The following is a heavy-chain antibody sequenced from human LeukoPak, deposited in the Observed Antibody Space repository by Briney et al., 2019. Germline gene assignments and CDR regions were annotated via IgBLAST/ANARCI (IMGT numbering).Heavy chain of an antibody. CDR3: ARARSGWPHDAFDI. CDR2: INTNTGNP. D-gene: IGHD6-19*01. CDR1: GYTFTSYA. V-gene: IGHV7-4-1*02. Sequence: ASVKVSCKASGYTFTSYAMNWVRQAPGQELEWMGWINTNTGNPTYAQGFTGRFVFSLDTSVSTAYLQISSLKAEDTAVYYCARARSGWPHDAFDIWGQGTMVTVSS. J-gene: IGHJ3*02.